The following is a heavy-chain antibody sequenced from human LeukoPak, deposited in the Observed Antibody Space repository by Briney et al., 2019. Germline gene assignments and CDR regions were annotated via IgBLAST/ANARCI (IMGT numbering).Heavy chain of an antibody. CDR2: IYYSGTT. CDR3: ARGAYSYDSSGYYSAFDI. CDR1: GDSISSGDHY. Sequence: SETLSLTCTVSGDSISSGDHYWSWIRQPAGKGLEWIGYIYYSGTTYYNPSLKSRVTISVDTSKNQFSLKLSSVTAADTAIYYCARGAYSYDSSGYYSAFDIWGQGTMVTVSS. V-gene: IGHV4-30-4*08. J-gene: IGHJ3*02. D-gene: IGHD3-22*01.